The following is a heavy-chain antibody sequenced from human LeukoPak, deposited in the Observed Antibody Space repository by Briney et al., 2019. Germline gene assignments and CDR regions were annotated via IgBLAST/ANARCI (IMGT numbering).Heavy chain of an antibody. CDR2: INPDGTKK. D-gene: IGHD3-22*01. CDR3: ANSPMILRGHY. J-gene: IGHJ4*02. Sequence: PGGSLRLSCAASRFSFTTYWMTWVRQAPGKGLEWVANINPDGTKKSYADFVKGRFTISRDNAKNSLYLQMSSLRAEDTAVYYCANSPMILRGHYWGQGTLVTVS. V-gene: IGHV3-7*01. CDR1: RFSFTTYW.